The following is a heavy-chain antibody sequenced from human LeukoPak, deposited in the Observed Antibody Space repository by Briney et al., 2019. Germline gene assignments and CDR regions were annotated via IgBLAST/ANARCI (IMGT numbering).Heavy chain of an antibody. V-gene: IGHV4-39*07. Sequence: SQTLSLTCTVSGGSISSGSYYWGWIRQPPGKGLEWIGSIYYSGSTYYNPSLKSRVTISIDTSKNQFSLKLSSVTAADTAVYYCARDVVRLRGAPSPFDYWGQGTLVTVSS. CDR3: ARDVVRLRGAPSPFDY. D-gene: IGHD3-10*01. CDR2: IYYSGST. J-gene: IGHJ4*02. CDR1: GGSISSGSYY.